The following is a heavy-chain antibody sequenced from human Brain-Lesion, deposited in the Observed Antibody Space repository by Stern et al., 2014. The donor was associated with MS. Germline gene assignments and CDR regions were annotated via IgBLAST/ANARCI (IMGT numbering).Heavy chain of an antibody. CDR1: GFPFDDYA. D-gene: IGHD1-14*01. CDR3: ARDITGSSAYFDY. Sequence: QLVESGGDLVQPGRSLRLSCAAFGFPFDDYAMHWVRQAPGKGLEWVAGISGNSGTIGYADSVKGRITTSRDNAYSSLYLQMNSLRPEDTALYYCARDITGSSAYFDYWGQGTLVTVSS. CDR2: ISGNSGTI. V-gene: IGHV3-9*01. J-gene: IGHJ4*02.